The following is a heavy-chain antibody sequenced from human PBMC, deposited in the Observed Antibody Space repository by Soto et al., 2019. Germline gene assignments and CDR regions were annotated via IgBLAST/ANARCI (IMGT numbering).Heavy chain of an antibody. J-gene: IGHJ4*02. Sequence: PGGSLRLSCAVSGFTFSTYAMGWVRQAPGKGLEWVSFISGSGGNTYFADSVKGRFTISRDNSRNTLFLQMNSLRPEDTAIYYCTKGAEYSGNDPSDHWGQGTLVTVSS. CDR1: GFTFSTYA. CDR2: ISGSGGNT. V-gene: IGHV3-23*01. CDR3: TKGAEYSGNDPSDH. D-gene: IGHD5-12*01.